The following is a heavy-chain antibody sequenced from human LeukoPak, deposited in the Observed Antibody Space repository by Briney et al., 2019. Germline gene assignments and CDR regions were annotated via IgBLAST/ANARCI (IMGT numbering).Heavy chain of an antibody. V-gene: IGHV3-15*01. D-gene: IGHD3-10*01. Sequence: GGSLRLSCAASGFTFNHAWMSWVRQAPGKGLEWVGRIKSKTDGGTTDYAAPVKGRFTISRDDSKNTLYLQMNSLKTEDTAVYYCTGRITMIRGVITNFDSWGQGTLVTVSS. CDR2: IKSKTDGGTT. CDR1: GFTFNHAW. CDR3: TGRITMIRGVITNFDS. J-gene: IGHJ4*02.